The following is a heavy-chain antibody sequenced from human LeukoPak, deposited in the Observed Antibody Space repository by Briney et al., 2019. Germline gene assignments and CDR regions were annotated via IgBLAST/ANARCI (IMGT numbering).Heavy chain of an antibody. D-gene: IGHD2-2*01. J-gene: IGHJ2*01. CDR3: ARGSKDSTRPGGYFDP. Sequence: PSETLSLTCTVSGGSISSFYWSWVRQTPGEGLECIGYIYSSGSTNYNPSLKSRVTMSVDTSNNQFSLKLNSAPAADTAVYYCARGSKDSTRPGGYFDPWGRGTLVTVSS. V-gene: IGHV4-59*01. CDR2: IYSSGST. CDR1: GGSISSFY.